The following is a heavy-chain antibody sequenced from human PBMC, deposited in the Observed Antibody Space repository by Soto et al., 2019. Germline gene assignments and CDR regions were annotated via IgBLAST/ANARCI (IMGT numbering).Heavy chain of an antibody. V-gene: IGHV1-69*01. CDR2: IIPLFGTA. J-gene: IGHJ4*02. CDR3: ARPKGTYSSGYYYFDF. Sequence: QVQLEQSGGEVKRPGSSVRVSCKTSGGTFSTYAINWVRQAPGQGLEWMGAIIPLFGTADYSQKFQGRVTITADESTSTAYMELSSLRFDDTAVYFCARPKGTYSSGYYYFDFWGQGTLVTVSS. CDR1: GGTFSTYA. D-gene: IGHD6-19*01.